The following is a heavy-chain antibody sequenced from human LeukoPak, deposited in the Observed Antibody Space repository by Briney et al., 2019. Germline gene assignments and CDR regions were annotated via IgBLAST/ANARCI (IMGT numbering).Heavy chain of an antibody. CDR1: GFIVSSDY. CDR3: AKGSYYDSSGSFYFDY. CDR2: IYSGGST. Sequence: GESLRLSCAVSGFIVSSDYMSWVRQAPGKGLEWVSTIYSGGSTYYADSVKGRFTISRDNSKNTLYVQVNSLGTEDTAAYYCAKGSYYDSSGSFYFDYWGQGTLVTVSS. V-gene: IGHV3-53*01. J-gene: IGHJ4*02. D-gene: IGHD3-22*01.